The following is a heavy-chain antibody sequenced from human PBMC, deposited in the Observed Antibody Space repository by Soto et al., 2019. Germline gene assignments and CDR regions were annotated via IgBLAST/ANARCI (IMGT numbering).Heavy chain of an antibody. CDR1: GYTFTSYG. Sequence: QVQLVQSGAEVKKPGASVKVSCKASGYTFTSYGISWVRQAPGQGLEWMGWISAYNGNTNYAQKLQGRVTMTTDTSTSTASMELRSLRSDDTAVYYCARSPIQPQLVNTAFDYWGQGTLVTVSS. J-gene: IGHJ4*02. CDR3: ARSPIQPQLVNTAFDY. V-gene: IGHV1-18*01. CDR2: ISAYNGNT. D-gene: IGHD6-13*01.